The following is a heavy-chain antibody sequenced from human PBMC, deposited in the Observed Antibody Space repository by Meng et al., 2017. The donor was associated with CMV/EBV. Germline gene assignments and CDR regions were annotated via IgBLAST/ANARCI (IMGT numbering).Heavy chain of an antibody. J-gene: IGHJ4*02. D-gene: IGHD1-14*01. V-gene: IGHV4-30-4*08. CDR2: IYYSGST. CDR3: ARVTSRVAGAFDY. Sequence: QGQLQEAGPGLVKPSQTLSLTCTVSGGSISSGDYYWSWIRQPPGKGLEWIGYIYYSGSTYYNPSLKSRVTISVDTSKNQFSLKLSSVTAADTAVYYCARVTSRVAGAFDYWGQGTLVTVFS. CDR1: GGSISSGDYY.